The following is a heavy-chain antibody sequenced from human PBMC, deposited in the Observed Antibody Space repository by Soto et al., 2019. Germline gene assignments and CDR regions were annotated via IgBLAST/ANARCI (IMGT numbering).Heavy chain of an antibody. Sequence: SETLSLTCAVYAGSFSAYCWRWFRQPPGKGLEWIGEINHSGSTNYNPSLKSRVTISVDTSKNQFSLKLSSVTAADTAVYYCARVGYYDILTGSTAYYYGMDVWGQGTTVT. CDR2: INHSGST. J-gene: IGHJ6*02. CDR3: ARVGYYDILTGSTAYYYGMDV. D-gene: IGHD3-9*01. CDR1: AGSFSAYC. V-gene: IGHV4-34*01.